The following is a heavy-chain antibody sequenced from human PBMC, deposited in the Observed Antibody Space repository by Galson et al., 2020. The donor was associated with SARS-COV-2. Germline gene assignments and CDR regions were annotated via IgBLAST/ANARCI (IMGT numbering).Heavy chain of an antibody. V-gene: IGHV3-72*01. D-gene: IGHD1-1*01. Sequence: GGSLRLSCITSGFNFNAHFMDWVRQAPGKGLEWVARIRHDANGYSTEYAASVKGRFTISRDDSKMSVYLQTNSLKTEDTAVYYCAKDWNGAGDSWGQGTLVTVSS. CDR3: AKDWNGAGDS. J-gene: IGHJ5*01. CDR1: GFNFNAHF. CDR2: IRHDANGYST.